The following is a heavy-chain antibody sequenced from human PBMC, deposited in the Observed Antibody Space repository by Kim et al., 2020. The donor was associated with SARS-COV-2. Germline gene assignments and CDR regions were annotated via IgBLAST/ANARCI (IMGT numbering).Heavy chain of an antibody. CDR1: GGSISSSSYY. CDR3: ASRSVPAAISADWYFDL. V-gene: IGHV4-39*01. D-gene: IGHD2-2*01. J-gene: IGHJ2*01. Sequence: SETLSLTCTVSGGSISSSSYYWGWIRQPPGKGLEWIGSIYYSGSTYYNPSLKSRVTISVDTSKNQFSLKLSSVTAADTAVYYCASRSVPAAISADWYFDLWGRGTLVTVSS. CDR2: IYYSGST.